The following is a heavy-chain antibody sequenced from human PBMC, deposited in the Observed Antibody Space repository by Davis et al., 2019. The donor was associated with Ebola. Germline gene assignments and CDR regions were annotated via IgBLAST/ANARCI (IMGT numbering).Heavy chain of an antibody. D-gene: IGHD3-16*01. V-gene: IGHV4-59*08. CDR1: GGPISTYF. Sequence: MPGGSLRLSCTVSGGPISTYFWSWLRQPPGKGLEWIGYVFHSGTTNYNPSLKSRVTMSVDTSNNQFSLKLSSVTAADTAVYYCARHLYAEPTFEYWGQGTLVTVSS. J-gene: IGHJ4*02. CDR3: ARHLYAEPTFEY. CDR2: VFHSGTT.